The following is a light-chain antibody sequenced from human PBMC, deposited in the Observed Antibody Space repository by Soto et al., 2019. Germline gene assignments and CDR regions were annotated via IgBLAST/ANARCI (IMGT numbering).Light chain of an antibody. Sequence: QSVLTQPPSVSGAPRERVAISCTGSSSNVGAGYDVHWYQQLPGTAPKLLIYNTNPRPSGVPDRVSGSKSGTSASLAISGLQSEDEAEYFCAAWDDSLNGVVFGGGTKLTV. V-gene: IGLV1-40*01. CDR2: NTN. CDR1: SSNVGAGYD. CDR3: AAWDDSLNGVV. J-gene: IGLJ2*01.